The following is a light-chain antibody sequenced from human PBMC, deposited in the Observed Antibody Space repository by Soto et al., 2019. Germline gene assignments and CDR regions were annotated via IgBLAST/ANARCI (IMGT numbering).Light chain of an antibody. CDR1: QSVSSN. Sequence: EIVMTQSPATLSVSPGERATLSCRASQSVSSNLAWYQQKPGQAPRLLIYGASTRATGIPARFSGSGSGTEFPLTISRLQSEDFAVYYCQQYNNWPPRVTFGGGTKVEIK. CDR2: GAS. CDR3: QQYNNWPPRVT. V-gene: IGKV3-15*01. J-gene: IGKJ4*01.